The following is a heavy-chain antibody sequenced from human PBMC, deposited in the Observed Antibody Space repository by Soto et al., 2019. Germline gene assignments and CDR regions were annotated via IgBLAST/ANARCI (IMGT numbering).Heavy chain of an antibody. CDR2: IVVGSGNT. CDR1: GFTFTSSA. Sequence: GASVKVSCKASGFTFTSSAVQWVRQARGQRLEWIGWIVVGSGNTNYAQKFQERVTITRDMSTSTAYMELSSLRSEDTAVYYCAAGGPYCGGDCPFDYWGQGTLVTVSS. CDR3: AAGGPYCGGDCPFDY. J-gene: IGHJ4*02. D-gene: IGHD2-21*02. V-gene: IGHV1-58*01.